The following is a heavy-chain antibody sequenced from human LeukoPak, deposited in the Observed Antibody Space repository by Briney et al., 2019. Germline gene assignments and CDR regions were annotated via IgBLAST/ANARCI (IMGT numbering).Heavy chain of an antibody. V-gene: IGHV3-23*01. Sequence: GGSLRLSCAASGFTLSRYGMRWVRQAPGKGLEWVSALSGRGDNTYYAESVKGRFTISRDNSKNILHLQMNSLRDEDTGVYFCAKDHGSGLYGATLGTIAFDYWGQGTRVTVSS. CDR1: GFTLSRYG. CDR2: LSGRGDNT. CDR3: AKDHGSGLYGATLGTIAFDY. D-gene: IGHD6-19*01. J-gene: IGHJ4*02.